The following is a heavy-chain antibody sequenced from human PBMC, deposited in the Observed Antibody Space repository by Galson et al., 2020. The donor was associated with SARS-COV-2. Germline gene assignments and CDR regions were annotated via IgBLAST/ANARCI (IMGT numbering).Heavy chain of an antibody. J-gene: IGHJ4*02. CDR2: ISTNSDTI. V-gene: IGHV3-48*02. CDR1: GFSFSTYS. CDR3: VRGTYGDYSFDY. Sequence: GESLKISCAASGFSFSTYSMNWVRQTPGQGLQWVSYISTNSDTIYYADSVKGRFTISRDNAQNSLYLQMNSLRDDDTAVYYCVRGTYGDYSFDYWSQGTLVTVSP. D-gene: IGHD4-17*01.